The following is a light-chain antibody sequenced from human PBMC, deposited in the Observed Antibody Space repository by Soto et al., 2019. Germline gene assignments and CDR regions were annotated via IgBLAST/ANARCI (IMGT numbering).Light chain of an antibody. CDR2: AAS. Sequence: EIVLTQSPGTLSLSPGEGATLSCRASQTVSSSYLAWYQQKHGQAPRLLIHAASTRATGIPDRFSGSGSGTDFTLTISRLEPEDFAVYYCQQYANSPQTFGQGTKWISN. CDR1: QTVSSSY. J-gene: IGKJ1*01. V-gene: IGKV3-20*01. CDR3: QQYANSPQT.